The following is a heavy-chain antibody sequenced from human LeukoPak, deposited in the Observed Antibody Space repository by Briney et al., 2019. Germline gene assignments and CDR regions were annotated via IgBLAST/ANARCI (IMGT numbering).Heavy chain of an antibody. CDR3: ATTGSGSYYDY. V-gene: IGHV3-74*01. D-gene: IGHD1-26*01. J-gene: IGHJ4*02. Sequence: GGSLRLSCAASGFTFSSYWMSWVRQAPGKGLVWVSRINDDETSTSYADSVKGRFTISRDNAKNTLYLQMNSLRADDTAVYYCATTGSGSYYDYWGQGTLVTVSS. CDR1: GFTFSSYW. CDR2: INDDETST.